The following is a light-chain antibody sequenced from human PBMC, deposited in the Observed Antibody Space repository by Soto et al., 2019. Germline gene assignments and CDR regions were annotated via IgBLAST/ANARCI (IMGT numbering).Light chain of an antibody. V-gene: IGKV1-6*01. CDR3: LQDFHYPYT. Sequence: AIQMTQSPSSLSASVGDRVSITCRASQGIRNDLGWFQQKPGKAPKLLIYAASTLQSGVPSRFSGSGSGTDFTLTISSLQPEDFATYYCLQDFHYPYTFGQGTKLEIK. CDR1: QGIRND. CDR2: AAS. J-gene: IGKJ2*01.